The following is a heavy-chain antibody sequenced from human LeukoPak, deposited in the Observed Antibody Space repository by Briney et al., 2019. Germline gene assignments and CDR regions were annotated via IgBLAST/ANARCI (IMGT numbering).Heavy chain of an antibody. Sequence: SETLSLTCAVSGGSISSSNWWSWVRQPPGKGLEWIGEIYHSGSTNYNPSLKSRVTMSVDTSKNQFSLKLSSVTAADTAVYYCARQGYYDSSGYTNWFDPWGQGTLVTVSS. J-gene: IGHJ5*02. CDR1: GGSISSSNW. CDR2: IYHSGST. V-gene: IGHV4-4*02. D-gene: IGHD3-22*01. CDR3: ARQGYYDSSGYTNWFDP.